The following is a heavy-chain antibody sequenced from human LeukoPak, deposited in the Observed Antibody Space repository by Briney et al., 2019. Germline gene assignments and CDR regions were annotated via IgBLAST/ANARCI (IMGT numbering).Heavy chain of an antibody. Sequence: GASVKVSCKASGYTFTSYDINWVRQATGQGLEWMGWMNPNSGNTSYAQKFQGRVTMARNTSISTAYMELSSLRSEDTAVYYCARMALAAAGKSLGYWGQGTLVTVSS. CDR1: GYTFTSYD. D-gene: IGHD6-13*01. V-gene: IGHV1-8*01. CDR3: ARMALAAAGKSLGY. J-gene: IGHJ4*02. CDR2: MNPNSGNT.